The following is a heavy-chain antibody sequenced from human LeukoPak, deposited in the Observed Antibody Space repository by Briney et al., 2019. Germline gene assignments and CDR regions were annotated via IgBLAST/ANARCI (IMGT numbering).Heavy chain of an antibody. CDR3: AKGTEPVMTIPDY. D-gene: IGHD4/OR15-4a*01. Sequence: GGSLRLSCAASGFTFSSFSMIWVRQAPGKGLEWVSSTSSSSAYTFYAESGKGRFTISRDNAKNSLFLQMNSLRAEDTAMYYCAKGTEPVMTIPDYWGQGILVTVSS. J-gene: IGHJ4*02. CDR2: TSSSSAYT. CDR1: GFTFSSFS. V-gene: IGHV3-21*04.